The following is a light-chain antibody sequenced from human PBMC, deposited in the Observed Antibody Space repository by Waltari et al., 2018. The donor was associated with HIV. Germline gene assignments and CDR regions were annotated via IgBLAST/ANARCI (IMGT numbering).Light chain of an antibody. CDR3: QAWDANHVI. Sequence: ELTQPPSVSVPSGQTASIPCSGEKLAVKFPCWYQKKPGQPPILLVYQGSRRPSGIPERFSASKSANTATLTIRGAQPLDEAEYFCQAWDANHVIFGGGTTLTVL. CDR2: QGS. V-gene: IGLV3-1*01. CDR1: KLAVKF. J-gene: IGLJ2*01.